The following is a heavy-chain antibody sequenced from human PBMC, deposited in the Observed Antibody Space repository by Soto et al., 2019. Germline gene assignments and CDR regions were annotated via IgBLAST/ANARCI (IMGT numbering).Heavy chain of an antibody. CDR3: AKGQSSRFWSGFPPYYSYTMDV. Sequence: QVQLVESGGGVIQPGKSLRLSCAASGFSFSNYGMHWVRLAPGRGLEWVAVISYDGSTKYYGDSVKGRFTISRDNSINSLYLQMNRLRAEDTALYYCAKGQSSRFWSGFPPYYSYTMDVWGPGTTVTVSS. CDR2: ISYDGSTK. V-gene: IGHV3-30*18. D-gene: IGHD3-3*01. J-gene: IGHJ6*02. CDR1: GFSFSNYG.